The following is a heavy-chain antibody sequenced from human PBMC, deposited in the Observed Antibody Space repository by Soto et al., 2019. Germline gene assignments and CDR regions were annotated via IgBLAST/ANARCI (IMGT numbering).Heavy chain of an antibody. CDR3: ARGNRPPTYYSEY. CDR1: GYSFTNYW. V-gene: IGHV5-51*01. CDR2: MYPGDSDT. D-gene: IGHD3-16*01. J-gene: IGHJ4*02. Sequence: PGESLKISCKASGYSFTNYWIGWVRQMPGKGLELMGIMYPGDSDTRYSPSFQGQVTISADKSISTAYLQWSSLKASDIAIYYCARGNRPPTYYSEYWGQGTLVTVSS.